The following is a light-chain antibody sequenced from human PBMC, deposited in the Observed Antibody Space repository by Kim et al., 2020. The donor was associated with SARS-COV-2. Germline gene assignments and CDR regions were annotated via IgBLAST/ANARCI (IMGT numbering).Light chain of an antibody. Sequence: SASVGDSVTFTCRASQSISSWLAWDQQKPGKAPDLLIYKASTLESGVPSRFSGSGSGTEFTLTISSLQRDDFATYYCQQYKSYPYTFGQGTKLEI. J-gene: IGKJ2*01. CDR2: KAS. V-gene: IGKV1-5*03. CDR3: QQYKSYPYT. CDR1: QSISSW.